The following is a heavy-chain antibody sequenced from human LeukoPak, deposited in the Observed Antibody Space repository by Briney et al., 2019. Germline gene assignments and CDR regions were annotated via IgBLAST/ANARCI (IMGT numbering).Heavy chain of an antibody. CDR1: GFTFSSYE. D-gene: IGHD2-21*01. Sequence: GGSLRLSCAASGFTFSSYEMNWVRQAPGKGLEWVALISYDGNNNYYADSVRGRFTISRANSKNTVNLQVNSLRPEDTAVYSCAREQLYSGYYGLDVWGQGTTLTVSS. J-gene: IGHJ6*02. CDR2: ISYDGNNN. CDR3: AREQLYSGYYGLDV. V-gene: IGHV3-30-3*01.